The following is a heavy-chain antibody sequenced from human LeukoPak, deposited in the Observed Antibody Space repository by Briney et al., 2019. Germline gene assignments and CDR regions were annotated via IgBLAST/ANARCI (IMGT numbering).Heavy chain of an antibody. D-gene: IGHD6-19*01. CDR1: GFTVSSSY. Sequence: PGGSLRLSCAASGFTVSSSYMSWVRQAPGKGLEWVSVIYSGGRTKYADSVKGRFTISRDNSKNTLDLQMNSLRADDTAVYYCAKESGSGWSPLDYWGQGTLVTVSS. J-gene: IGHJ4*02. CDR2: IYSGGRT. V-gene: IGHV3-53*05. CDR3: AKESGSGWSPLDY.